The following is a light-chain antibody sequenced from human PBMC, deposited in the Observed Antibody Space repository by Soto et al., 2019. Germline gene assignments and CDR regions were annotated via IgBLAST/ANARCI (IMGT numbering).Light chain of an antibody. CDR3: QQSYNTPRT. J-gene: IGKJ1*01. Sequence: DIQMTQSPSSLSASVGDRVTITCQASQDISNYLNWYQQKPGKAPKLLIYDASNLETGVPSRFSGSGSGTDFTLTISSLHPEDFATYFCQQSYNTPRTFGQGTKVDIK. V-gene: IGKV1-33*01. CDR2: DAS. CDR1: QDISNY.